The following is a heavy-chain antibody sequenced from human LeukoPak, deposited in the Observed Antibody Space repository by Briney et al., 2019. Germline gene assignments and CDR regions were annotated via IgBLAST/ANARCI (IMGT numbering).Heavy chain of an antibody. J-gene: IGHJ4*02. Sequence: GGSLRLSCAASGFTFTTYDTNWVRQAPGKGLEWASYISGSSTTIYYADSVKGRFTISRDNAKNSLYLQMNSLRAEDTAVYYCARDSSSYYGSGSAYWGQGALVTVSS. V-gene: IGHV3-48*01. CDR3: ARDSSSYYGSGSAY. D-gene: IGHD3-10*01. CDR2: ISGSSTTI. CDR1: GFTFTTYD.